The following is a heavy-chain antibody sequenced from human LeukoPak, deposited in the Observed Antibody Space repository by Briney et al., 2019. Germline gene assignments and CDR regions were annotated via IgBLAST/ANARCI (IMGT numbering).Heavy chain of an antibody. CDR3: ARDSSGYSSIDKMFDY. CDR2: ISSSGSTI. J-gene: IGHJ4*02. Sequence: GGSLRLSCAASGFTFSDYYMSWIRQAPGKGLEWVSYISSSGSTIYYADSAKGRFTISRDNAKNSLYLQMNSLRAEDTAVYYCARDSSGYSSIDKMFDYWGQGTLVTVSS. D-gene: IGHD6-19*01. V-gene: IGHV3-11*01. CDR1: GFTFSDYY.